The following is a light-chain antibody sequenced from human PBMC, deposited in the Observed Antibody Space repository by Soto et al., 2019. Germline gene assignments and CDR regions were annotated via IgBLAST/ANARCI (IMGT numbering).Light chain of an antibody. CDR1: QSLSSY. V-gene: IGKV1-39*01. J-gene: IGKJ3*01. CDR3: QQSYSTPRT. CDR2: AAS. Sequence: DIQMTQSPSSLSASVGDRVTITCRASQSLSSYLNWYQQKPGKAPKLLIYAASSLQSGVPSRFSGSGSGTDFTLTISSLQPEEFATYDCQQSYSTPRTFGPGTKVDIK.